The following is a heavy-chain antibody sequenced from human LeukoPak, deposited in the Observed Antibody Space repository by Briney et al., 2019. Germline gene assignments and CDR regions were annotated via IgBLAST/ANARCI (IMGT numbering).Heavy chain of an antibody. J-gene: IGHJ5*02. D-gene: IGHD3-10*01. V-gene: IGHV1-18*01. CDR1: GYTFPRYG. Sequence: SVTVSCKASGYTFPRYGISWVRQPPAQGLEWMGWISPYNCSTNYAQNLQGRVTMTTDTPTSTAYMELRSVGSDDTAVYYCARENGSGSQGYWFGAWGQGTLVTVSS. CDR3: ARENGSGSQGYWFGA. CDR2: ISPYNCST.